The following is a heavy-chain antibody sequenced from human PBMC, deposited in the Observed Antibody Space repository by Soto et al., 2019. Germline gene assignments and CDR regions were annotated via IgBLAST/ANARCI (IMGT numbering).Heavy chain of an antibody. D-gene: IGHD2-15*01. Sequence: GGSLRLSCAASGFTFSSYVMHWVRQVPGKGLEWVALISYDGSNKYYADSVKGRFTISRDNSKNTLYLEMNSLRAEDTAVYYCARDPFCSGGSCYGYFDYWGQGTLVTVSS. J-gene: IGHJ4*02. V-gene: IGHV3-30*04. CDR2: ISYDGSNK. CDR1: GFTFSSYV. CDR3: ARDPFCSGGSCYGYFDY.